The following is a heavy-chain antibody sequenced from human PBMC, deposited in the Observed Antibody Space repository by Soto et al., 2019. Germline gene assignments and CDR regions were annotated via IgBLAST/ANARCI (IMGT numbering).Heavy chain of an antibody. Sequence: EVQLVESGGGLVQPGGSLRLSCAASGFTFSSDWMSWVRQAPGKGLEWVANIKQDGSDKYYVDSVKGRFTISRDNAKNSRYLQMNSLRAEDTAVYYCARLPPGNWFDPWGQGTLVTVSS. V-gene: IGHV3-7*03. CDR2: IKQDGSDK. CDR3: ARLPPGNWFDP. CDR1: GFTFSSDW. J-gene: IGHJ5*02.